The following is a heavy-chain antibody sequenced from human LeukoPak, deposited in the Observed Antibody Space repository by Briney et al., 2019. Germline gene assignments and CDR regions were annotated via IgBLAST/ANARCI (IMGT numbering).Heavy chain of an antibody. CDR3: AKDSRATRIAVAGNPDY. Sequence: GGSLRLSCAASGFTFSSYAMSWVRQAPGKGLEWVSAISVSGGSTYYADSVKGRFTISRDNSKNTLYLQMNSLRAEDTAVYYCAKDSRATRIAVAGNPDYWGQGTLVTVSS. D-gene: IGHD6-19*01. CDR2: ISVSGGST. J-gene: IGHJ4*02. V-gene: IGHV3-23*01. CDR1: GFTFSSYA.